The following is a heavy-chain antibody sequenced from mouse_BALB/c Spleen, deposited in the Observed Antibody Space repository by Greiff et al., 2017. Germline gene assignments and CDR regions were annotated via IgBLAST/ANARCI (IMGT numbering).Heavy chain of an antibody. CDR1: GYSITSDYA. CDR2: ISYSGST. J-gene: IGHJ3*01. CDR3: ARSERYAWFAY. D-gene: IGHD2-10*02. V-gene: IGHV3-2*02. Sequence: EVKLQESGPGLVKPSQSLSLTCTVTGYSITSDYAWNWIRQFPGNKLEWMGYISYSGSTSYNPSLKSRISITRDTSKNQFFLQLNSVTTEDTATYYCARSERYAWFAYWGQGTLVTVSA.